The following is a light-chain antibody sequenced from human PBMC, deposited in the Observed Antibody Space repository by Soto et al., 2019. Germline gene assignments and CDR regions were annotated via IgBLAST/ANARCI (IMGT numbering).Light chain of an antibody. J-gene: IGKJ1*01. CDR2: DAS. CDR3: QQRSNWPPWT. Sequence: EIVLTQSPATLSLSLGERATLSCRASQSVSSYLAWYQQKPGQAPRLLIYDASNGATGIPARFSGSGSGTDFTLTISSLEPEDFAVYYCQQRSNWPPWTFGQGTKVDIK. V-gene: IGKV3-11*01. CDR1: QSVSSY.